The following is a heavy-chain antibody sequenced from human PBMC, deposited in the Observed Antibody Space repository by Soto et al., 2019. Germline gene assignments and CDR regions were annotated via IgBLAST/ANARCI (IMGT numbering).Heavy chain of an antibody. Sequence: GGSLRLSCAASGFTFSNAWMSWVRQAPWKGLEWVGRIKSKTDGGTTDYAAPVKGRFTISRDDSKNTLYLQMNSLKTEDTAVYYCTTVSGDGDAFDIWGQGTMVTVSS. D-gene: IGHD2-21*02. J-gene: IGHJ3*02. V-gene: IGHV3-15*01. CDR2: IKSKTDGGTT. CDR3: TTVSGDGDAFDI. CDR1: GFTFSNAW.